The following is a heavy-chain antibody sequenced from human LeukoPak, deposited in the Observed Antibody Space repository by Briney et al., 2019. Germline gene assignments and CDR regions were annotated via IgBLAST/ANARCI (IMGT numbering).Heavy chain of an antibody. D-gene: IGHD6-13*01. CDR3: ARDRGARFYSSSWLSLYYFDY. CDR1: GGSISSGSYY. CDR2: IYTSGST. Sequence: SETLSLTCTVSGGSISSGSYYWSWIRQPAGKGLEWIGRIYTSGSTNYNPSLKSRVTISVDTSKNQFSLKLSSATAADTAVYYCARDRGARFYSSSWLSLYYFDYWGQGTLVTVSS. V-gene: IGHV4-61*02. J-gene: IGHJ4*02.